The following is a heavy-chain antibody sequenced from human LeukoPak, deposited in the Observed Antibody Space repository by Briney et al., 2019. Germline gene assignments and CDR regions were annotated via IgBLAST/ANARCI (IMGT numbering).Heavy chain of an antibody. CDR1: GGTFSSYA. CDR3: ARDRGYYGGNSRYFDL. J-gene: IGHJ2*01. D-gene: IGHD4-23*01. CDR2: IIPIFATA. Sequence: GASVKVSCKASGGTFSSYAISWVRQAPGRGLEWMGGIIPIFATANYAQKFQGRVTITADDSTSTAYMELSSLRSEDTAVYYCARDRGYYGGNSRYFDLWGRGTLVTVSS. V-gene: IGHV1-69*13.